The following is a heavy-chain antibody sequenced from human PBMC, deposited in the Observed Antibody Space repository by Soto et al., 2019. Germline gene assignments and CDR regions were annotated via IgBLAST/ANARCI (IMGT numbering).Heavy chain of an antibody. V-gene: IGHV3-21*01. CDR1: GFTFSSYS. CDR2: ISSSSSYI. Sequence: EVQLVDSGGGLVKPGGSLRLSCSASGFTFSSYSRNWVRQAPWKGLEWVSSISSSSSYIYYADSVKGRFTISRDNAKNSLYLQMNSLRAEDTAVYYCARNPEAGIAAPSGWFDPWGQGTLVTVSS. CDR3: ARNPEAGIAAPSGWFDP. J-gene: IGHJ5*02. D-gene: IGHD6-13*01.